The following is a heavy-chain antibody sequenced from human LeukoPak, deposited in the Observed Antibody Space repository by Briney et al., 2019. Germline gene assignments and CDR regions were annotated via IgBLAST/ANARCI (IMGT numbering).Heavy chain of an antibody. CDR1: GYTFTGYY. CDR3: ARAGRRLASSIAARFTFDY. J-gene: IGHJ4*02. D-gene: IGHD6-6*01. CDR2: INPNSGGT. Sequence: ASVKVSCKASGYTFTGYYMHWVRQAPRQGLEWMGWINPNSGGTNYAQKFQGRVTMTRDTSISTAYMELSRLRSDDTAVYYCARAGRRLASSIAARFTFDYWGQGTLVTVSS. V-gene: IGHV1-2*02.